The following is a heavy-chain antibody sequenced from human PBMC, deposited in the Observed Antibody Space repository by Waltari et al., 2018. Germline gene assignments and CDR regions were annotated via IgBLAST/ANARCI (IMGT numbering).Heavy chain of an antibody. D-gene: IGHD5-12*01. V-gene: IGHV3-74*01. Sequence: EVQLVESGGGLLQPGGSLRLSCAASGFTFRRSWIHWVRQPPGKGLVWVSRINPDGRTTNYADSVRGRFTISRDNAQNTVYLEMNSLRAEDTAVYFCTRGGNYYFDYWGRGTLVTVSS. CDR1: GFTFRRSW. J-gene: IGHJ4*02. CDR3: TRGGNYYFDY. CDR2: INPDGRTT.